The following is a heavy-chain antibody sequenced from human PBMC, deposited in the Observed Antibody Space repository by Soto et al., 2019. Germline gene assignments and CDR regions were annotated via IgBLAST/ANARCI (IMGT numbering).Heavy chain of an antibody. J-gene: IGHJ5*01. CDR1: RFTFSDFA. CDR2: IGGTGSDT. D-gene: IGHD1-26*01. Sequence: DVQLLESGGGLVQPGESLTLSCAASRFTFSDFAMSWVRQAPGKGLEWVSSIGGTGSDTYYADSVKGRFTISRDNSRNTLYLQMDNLRDEDTAVYYFEKDAVHYNGKWDWFDSWGQGTLVTVSS. V-gene: IGHV3-23*01. CDR3: EKDAVHYNGKWDWFDS.